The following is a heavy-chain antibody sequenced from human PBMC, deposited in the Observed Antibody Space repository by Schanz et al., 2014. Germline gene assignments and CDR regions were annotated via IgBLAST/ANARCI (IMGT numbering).Heavy chain of an antibody. Sequence: EVQLVESGGGLVQPGGSLRLSCAASGFTVSINYMSWVRQAPGKGLEWVSVIYTSGSTYYADSVRGRFTFSRDNSKNTLYLQMNSLRAEDTAVYYCARRKHAFDIWGQGTMVTVSS. CDR3: ARRKHAFDI. J-gene: IGHJ3*02. CDR2: IYTSGST. V-gene: IGHV3-66*01. CDR1: GFTVSINY.